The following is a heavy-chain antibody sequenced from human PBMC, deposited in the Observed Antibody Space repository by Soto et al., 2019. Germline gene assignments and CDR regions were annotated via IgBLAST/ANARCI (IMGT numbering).Heavy chain of an antibody. V-gene: IGHV3-66*01. Sequence: EVQLVESGGGLVQPGGSLRLSCSASGFTVSSNYMSWVRQAPGKGLEWVSVIYSGGSTYYADSVKGRFTISRDNSKNTLYLQMNSLRAEDTAVYYCARDRMAAAGTPYYFDYWGQGTLVTVSS. CDR2: IYSGGST. D-gene: IGHD6-13*01. CDR3: ARDRMAAAGTPYYFDY. J-gene: IGHJ4*02. CDR1: GFTVSSNY.